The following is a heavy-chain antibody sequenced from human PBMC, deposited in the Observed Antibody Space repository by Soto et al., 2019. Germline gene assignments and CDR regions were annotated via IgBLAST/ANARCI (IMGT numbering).Heavy chain of an antibody. CDR1: GYSFTTYY. CDR3: ARVSPGTTFWSLDS. CDR2: INPSGGST. Sequence: ASVKVSCKASGYSFTTYYMHWVRQAPGQGPEWTGIINPSGGSTSYAQKFQGRVSMTRDTSTSTFYMELSSLTSDDTAVYYCARVSPGTTFWSLDSWGQGTPVTVSS. J-gene: IGHJ4*02. V-gene: IGHV1-46*03. D-gene: IGHD1-1*01.